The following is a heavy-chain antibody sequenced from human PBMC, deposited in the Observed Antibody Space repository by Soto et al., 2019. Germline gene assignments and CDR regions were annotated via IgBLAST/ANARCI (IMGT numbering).Heavy chain of an antibody. Sequence: GSLLPTCSASGFTFSSYSMSWVRQAPGKGLEWVSAISGSGGSTYYADSVKGRFTISRDNSKNTLYLQMNSLSAEDTAVYYCATDLPQLLTHIVVVTGAFDIWGQGTMVTV. CDR3: ATDLPQLLTHIVVVTGAFDI. CDR1: GFTFSSYS. J-gene: IGHJ3*02. CDR2: ISGSGGST. D-gene: IGHD2-21*01. V-gene: IGHV3-23*01.